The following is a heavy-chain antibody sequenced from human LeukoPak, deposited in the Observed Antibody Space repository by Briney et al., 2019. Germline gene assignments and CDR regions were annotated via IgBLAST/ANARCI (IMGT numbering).Heavy chain of an antibody. V-gene: IGHV3-23*01. CDR2: ISGSGGTT. Sequence: GGSLRLSCAVSGITLSNYVMSWVRQAPGKGLEWVAGISGSGGTTNYADSVKGRFTISRDNPKNTLYFCAKRGVVIRVILVGFHREAYYFDSWGQGALVTVSS. D-gene: IGHD3-22*01. CDR3: HREAYYFDS. CDR1: GITLSNYV. J-gene: IGHJ4*02.